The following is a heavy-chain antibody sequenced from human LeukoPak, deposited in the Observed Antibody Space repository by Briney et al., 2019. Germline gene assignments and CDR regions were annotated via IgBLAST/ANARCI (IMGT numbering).Heavy chain of an antibody. Sequence: GATVKISCKVSGYTFTDYYMHWVQQAPGRGLEWMGLVDPEDGETIYAEKFQGRVTITADTSTDTAYMELSSLRSEDTAVYYCATDRDSSGYYIWFDPWGQGTLVTVSS. J-gene: IGHJ5*02. CDR1: GYTFTDYY. CDR3: ATDRDSSGYYIWFDP. CDR2: VDPEDGET. V-gene: IGHV1-69-2*01. D-gene: IGHD3-22*01.